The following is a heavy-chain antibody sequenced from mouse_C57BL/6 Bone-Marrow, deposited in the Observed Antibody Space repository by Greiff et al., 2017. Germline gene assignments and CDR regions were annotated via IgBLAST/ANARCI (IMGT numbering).Heavy chain of an antibody. J-gene: IGHJ1*03. CDR2: IRNKANNHAT. CDR1: GFTFSDAW. D-gene: IGHD2-4*01. CDR3: TRGGDYDGGWYFDV. V-gene: IGHV6-6*01. Sequence: EVKLEESGGGLVQPGGSMKLSCAASGFTFSDAWMDWVRQSPEKGLEWVAEIRNKANNHATYYAESVKGRFTISRDDSKSSVYLQMNSLRAEDTGIYYCTRGGDYDGGWYFDVWGTGTTVTVSS.